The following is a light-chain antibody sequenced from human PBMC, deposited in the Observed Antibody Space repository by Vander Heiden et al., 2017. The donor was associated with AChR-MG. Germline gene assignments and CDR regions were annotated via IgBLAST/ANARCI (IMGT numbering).Light chain of an antibody. CDR1: SSDVGGYNH. V-gene: IGLV2-8*01. CDR3: SSYAGSNNVV. CDR2: EVS. Sequence: QSALTQPPSASGSPGQSVTISCTGTSSDVGGYNHVPWYQQHPGKAPTLMIYEVSKRPSGVPDRFSGSKSGNTASLTVSGLQAEDEADYYCSSYAGSNNVVFGGGTKLTVL. J-gene: IGLJ2*01.